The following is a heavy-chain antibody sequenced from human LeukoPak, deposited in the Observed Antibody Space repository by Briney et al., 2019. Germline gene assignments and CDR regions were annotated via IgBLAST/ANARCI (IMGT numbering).Heavy chain of an antibody. Sequence: PGGSLRLSCAASGFTFSSDAMSWVRQAPGRGLEWVSTITSSGGSTYYADSVTGRFTISRDNSKNTLYLQMNSLRAEDTAVYYCAKDQTGMDVWGPGTTVTVSS. V-gene: IGHV3-23*01. CDR1: GFTFSSDA. CDR3: AKDQTGMDV. J-gene: IGHJ6*02. CDR2: ITSSGGST.